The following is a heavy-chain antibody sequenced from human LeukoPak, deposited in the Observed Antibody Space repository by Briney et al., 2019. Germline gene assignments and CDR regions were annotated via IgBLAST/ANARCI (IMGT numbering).Heavy chain of an antibody. CDR1: GFTFSSYA. CDR2: VGTSADT. V-gene: IGHV3-23*01. D-gene: IGHD2-15*01. J-gene: IGHJ4*02. Sequence: GGSLRLSCLASGFTFSSYAMDWVRQAPGQGLQWVSAVGTSADTYYADSVRGRFTISRDNSKNTLYLQMDSLRAEDTAIYYCTRKTPGRTPFDYWGQGILVTVSS. CDR3: TRKTPGRTPFDY.